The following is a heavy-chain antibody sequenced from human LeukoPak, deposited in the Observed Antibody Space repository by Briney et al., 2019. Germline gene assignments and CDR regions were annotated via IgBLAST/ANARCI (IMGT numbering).Heavy chain of an antibody. J-gene: IGHJ4*02. D-gene: IGHD4-23*01. Sequence: PGGSLRLSCAASGFTFRSFGMHWVRKAPGKGLEWVSFIRSDGRATDYADSVKGRLTISRDNSRNTLYVQMNSLRDEDTAIYYCAKDRDGGNFYFDYWGQGILVTVSS. CDR3: AKDRDGGNFYFDY. V-gene: IGHV3-30*02. CDR1: GFTFRSFG. CDR2: IRSDGRAT.